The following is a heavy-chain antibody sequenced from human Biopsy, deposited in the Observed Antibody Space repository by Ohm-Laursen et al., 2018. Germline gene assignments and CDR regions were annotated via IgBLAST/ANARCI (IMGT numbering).Heavy chain of an antibody. J-gene: IGHJ5*02. CDR2: IYNTETT. CDR3: ARHPTGFWFDP. Sequence: GTLSLTCTVSGGSISSSTTYYWAWLRQHPGKGLEWIGSIYNTETTFYNPSLKSRVTISVDTSTNQFSLKVSSVTAADTALYFCARHPTGFWFDPWGHGTLVTVSS. V-gene: IGHV4-39*01. CDR1: GGSISSSTTYY.